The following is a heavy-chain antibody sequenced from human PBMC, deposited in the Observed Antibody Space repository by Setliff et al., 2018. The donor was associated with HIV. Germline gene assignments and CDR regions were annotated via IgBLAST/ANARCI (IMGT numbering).Heavy chain of an antibody. J-gene: IGHJ4*02. CDR1: DYTLTELS. Sequence: ASVKVSCKVFDYTLTELSMHWARKAHGKGLEWMGGFEPEHGKMIYAQKFQGRVTMTEDTSADTAYMELSSLRSEDTAVYYCATLYYWGQGTLVTVSS. CDR2: FEPEHGKM. CDR3: ATLYY. V-gene: IGHV1-24*01.